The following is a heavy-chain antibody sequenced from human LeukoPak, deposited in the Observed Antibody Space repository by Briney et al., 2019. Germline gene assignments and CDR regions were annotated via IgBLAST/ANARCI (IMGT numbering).Heavy chain of an antibody. CDR2: INPSGGST. CDR1: GYTFTSYY. J-gene: IGHJ5*02. V-gene: IGHV1-46*01. CDR3: ASSRRGWFDP. Sequence: ASVKVSCKASGYTFTSYYMHWVRQAPGQGLEWMGIINPSGGSTSYAQKFQGRITVTRDMSTSTVYMELSSLRSEDTAVYYCASSRRGWFDPWGQGTLVTVSS.